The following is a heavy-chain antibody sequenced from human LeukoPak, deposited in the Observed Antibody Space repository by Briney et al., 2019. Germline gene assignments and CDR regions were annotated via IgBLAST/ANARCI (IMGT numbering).Heavy chain of an antibody. Sequence: PSETLSLTCTVSGDSIGTYYWSWIRQPAGKGLEWIGRIYTSGSTNYNPSLKSRVTMSIDTSMNQFSLKLSSVTAADTAVYYCARDRPGPGGHYDILTGYDYYYSMDVWGRGTTVTISS. D-gene: IGHD3-9*01. CDR3: ARDRPGPGGHYDILTGYDYYYSMDV. V-gene: IGHV4-4*07. CDR2: IYTSGST. J-gene: IGHJ6*03. CDR1: GDSIGTYY.